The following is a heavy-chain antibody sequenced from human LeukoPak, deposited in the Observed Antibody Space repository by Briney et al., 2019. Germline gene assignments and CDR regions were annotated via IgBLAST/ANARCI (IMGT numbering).Heavy chain of an antibody. CDR1: GASISSSSYF. CDR2: IHYSGST. J-gene: IGHJ4*02. Sequence: PSETLSLTCTVSGASISSSSYFWGWIRQPPGRGLEWIASIHYSGSTYCNPSLKSRVTLSLDTSKNQFSLNLSSVTAADTAVYYCARRPGGGSIDYWGQGTLVTVSS. V-gene: IGHV4-39*01. D-gene: IGHD3-16*01. CDR3: ARRPGGGSIDY.